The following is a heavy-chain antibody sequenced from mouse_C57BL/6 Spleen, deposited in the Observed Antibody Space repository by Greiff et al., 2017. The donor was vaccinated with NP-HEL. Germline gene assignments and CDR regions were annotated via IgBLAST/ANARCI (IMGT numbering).Heavy chain of an antibody. Sequence: EVQLKQSGPELVKPGASVKISCKASGYSFTGYYMNWVKQSPEKSLEWIGEINPSTGGTTYNQKFKAKATLTVDKSSSTAYMQLKSLTSEDSAVYYCAREGDDYFDYWGQGTTLTVSS. CDR2: INPSTGGT. CDR1: GYSFTGYY. J-gene: IGHJ2*01. V-gene: IGHV1-42*01. CDR3: AREGDDYFDY. D-gene: IGHD2-3*01.